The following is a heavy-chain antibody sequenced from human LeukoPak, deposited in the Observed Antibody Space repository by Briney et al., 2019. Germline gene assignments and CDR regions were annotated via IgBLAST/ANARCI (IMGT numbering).Heavy chain of an antibody. Sequence: PSETLSLTCAVFGGSFNGYYLSWTRQPPGKGLEWIGYIYYSGSTYYNPSLKSRVTISVDTSKNQFSLKLSSVTAADTAVYYCARGGRFSGDAFDIWGQGTMVTVSS. CDR1: GGSFNGYY. V-gene: IGHV4-31*11. CDR2: IYYSGST. D-gene: IGHD5-12*01. J-gene: IGHJ3*02. CDR3: ARGGRFSGDAFDI.